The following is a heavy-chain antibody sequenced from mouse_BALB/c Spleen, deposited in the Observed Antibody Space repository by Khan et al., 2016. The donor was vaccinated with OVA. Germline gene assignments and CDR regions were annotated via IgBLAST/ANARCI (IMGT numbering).Heavy chain of an antibody. D-gene: IGHD2-3*01. Sequence: EVQLQQSGAELVRPGALVKLSCKASGFNITDYYMHWVKQRPEPGLVWIGWIAPATGDTIYDPKFQGKASITSDTSSNTAFMQLSSLPSEDTAVYYCARNGYSPWLAYWGQGTLVTVSA. CDR1: GFNITDYY. J-gene: IGHJ3*01. CDR2: IAPATGDT. V-gene: IGHV14-1*02. CDR3: ARNGYSPWLAY.